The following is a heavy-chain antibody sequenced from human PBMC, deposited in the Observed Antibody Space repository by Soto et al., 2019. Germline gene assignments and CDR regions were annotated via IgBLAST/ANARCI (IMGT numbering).Heavy chain of an antibody. CDR3: ARDANCSSTSCYYYYYYGMDV. CDR2: IKQDGSEK. V-gene: IGHV3-7*01. Sequence: GESLKISCAASGFTFSSYWMSWVRQAPGKGLEWVANIKQDGSEKYYVDSVKGRFTISRDNAKNSLYLQMNSLRAEDTAVYYCARDANCSSTSCYYYYYYGMDVWGQGTTVTVSS. CDR1: GFTFSSYW. J-gene: IGHJ6*02. D-gene: IGHD2-2*01.